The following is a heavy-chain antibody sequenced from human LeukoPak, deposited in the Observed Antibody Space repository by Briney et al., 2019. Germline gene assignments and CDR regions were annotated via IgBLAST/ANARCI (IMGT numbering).Heavy chain of an antibody. CDR3: ARGAGPYGDYRDY. D-gene: IGHD4-17*01. V-gene: IGHV3-48*01. CDR2: FDLSGTT. J-gene: IGHJ4*02. CDR1: GFTFSSYA. Sequence: GSLRLSCAASGFTFSSYAMSWVRQAPGKGLEWISCFDLSGTTYYADSVKGRFTISRDNAENSLFLQMNTLRAEDTAVYYCARGAGPYGDYRDYWGQGTLVTVSS.